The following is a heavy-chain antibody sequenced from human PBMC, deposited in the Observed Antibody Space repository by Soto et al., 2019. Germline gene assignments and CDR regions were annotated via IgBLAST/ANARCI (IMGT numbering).Heavy chain of an antibody. D-gene: IGHD3-3*01. V-gene: IGHV3-48*03. Sequence: GGSLRLSCAASGSTFSSYEMNWVRQAPGKGLEWVSYISTRGSTKYYADSVKGRFTISRDDAKNSLYLQMNSLRVEDTAVYYCARAGVTIFGVVADYSGMDVWGQGTTVTVSS. J-gene: IGHJ6*02. CDR2: ISTRGSTK. CDR1: GSTFSSYE. CDR3: ARAGVTIFGVVADYSGMDV.